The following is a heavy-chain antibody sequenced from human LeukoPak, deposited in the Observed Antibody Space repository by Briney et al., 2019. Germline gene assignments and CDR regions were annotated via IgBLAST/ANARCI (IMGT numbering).Heavy chain of an antibody. CDR1: GYTFTSYA. CDR2: ISYDGSNK. D-gene: IGHD1-26*01. CDR3: AREALELLDY. V-gene: IGHV3-30-3*01. Sequence: SCKASGYTFTSYAMHWVRQAPGKGLEWVAVISYDGSNKYYADSVKGRFTISRDNSKNTLYLQMNSLRAEDTAVYYCAREALELLDYWGQGTLVTVSS. J-gene: IGHJ4*02.